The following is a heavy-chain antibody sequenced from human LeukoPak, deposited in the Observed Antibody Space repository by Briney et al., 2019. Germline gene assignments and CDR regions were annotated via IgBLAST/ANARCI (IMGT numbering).Heavy chain of an antibody. Sequence: SETLSLTCTVSGGSISSYYWSWIRQPPGKGLEWIGYIYYSGSTNYNPSLKSRVTISVDTPKNQFSLKLSSVTAADTAVYYYARLPPYSSSWYFDYWGQGTLVTVSS. V-gene: IGHV4-59*08. CDR2: IYYSGST. CDR1: GGSISSYY. CDR3: ARLPPYSSSWYFDY. J-gene: IGHJ4*02. D-gene: IGHD6-13*01.